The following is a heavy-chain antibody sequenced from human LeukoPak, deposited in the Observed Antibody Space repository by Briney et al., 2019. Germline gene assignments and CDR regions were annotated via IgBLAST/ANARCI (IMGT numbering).Heavy chain of an antibody. Sequence: PSETLSLTCIVSGGSISSYYWSWIRQPPGRGLEWIGYIYYSGSTNYNPSLKSRVTISVDTSKNQFSLKLSSVTAADTAVYYCARGSGIAAAGGLDYWGQGTLVTVSS. D-gene: IGHD6-13*01. J-gene: IGHJ4*02. CDR1: GGSISSYY. CDR3: ARGSGIAAAGGLDY. V-gene: IGHV4-59*01. CDR2: IYYSGST.